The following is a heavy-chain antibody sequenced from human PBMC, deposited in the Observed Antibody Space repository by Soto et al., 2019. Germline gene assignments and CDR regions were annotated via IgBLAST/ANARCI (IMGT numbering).Heavy chain of an antibody. J-gene: IGHJ6*02. Sequence: ASVKVSCKASGYTFTGYYMHWVRQAPGQGLEWMGWINPNSGGTNYAQKFQGWVTMTRDTSISTAYMELSRLRSDDTAVYYCARWTPPYCSSTSCEGIGMDVWGQGTTVTVSS. CDR1: GYTFTGYY. CDR3: ARWTPPYCSSTSCEGIGMDV. CDR2: INPNSGGT. D-gene: IGHD2-2*01. V-gene: IGHV1-2*04.